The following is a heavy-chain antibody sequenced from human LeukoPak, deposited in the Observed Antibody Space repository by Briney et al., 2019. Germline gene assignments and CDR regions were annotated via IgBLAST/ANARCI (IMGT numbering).Heavy chain of an antibody. Sequence: ASVKVSCKASGYTFTSYGISWVRQAPGQGLEWMGWISAYNGNTNYAQKLQDRVTMTTDTSTSTAYMELRSLRSDDTAVYYCARDTMDTAMDDAFDIWGQGTMVTVSS. CDR2: ISAYNGNT. J-gene: IGHJ3*02. CDR1: GYTFTSYG. D-gene: IGHD5-18*01. V-gene: IGHV1-18*04. CDR3: ARDTMDTAMDDAFDI.